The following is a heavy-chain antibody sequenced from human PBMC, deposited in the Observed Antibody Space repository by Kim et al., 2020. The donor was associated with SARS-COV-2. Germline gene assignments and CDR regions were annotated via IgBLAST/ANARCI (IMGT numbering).Heavy chain of an antibody. CDR1: GGSFSGYH. V-gene: IGHV4-34*01. CDR3: ARGTGWELLSREVYFDY. D-gene: IGHD1-26*01. CDR2: INHSGST. J-gene: IGHJ4*02. Sequence: SETLSLTCAVYGGSFSGYHWSWIRQPPGKGLEWIGEINHSGSTNYNPSLKSRVTISVDTSKNQFSLKLSSVTAADTAVYYCARGTGWELLSREVYFDYWGQGTLVTVSS.